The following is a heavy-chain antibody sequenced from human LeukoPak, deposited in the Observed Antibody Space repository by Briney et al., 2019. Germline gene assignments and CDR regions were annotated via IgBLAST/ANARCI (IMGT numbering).Heavy chain of an antibody. V-gene: IGHV3-9*01. CDR3: AKDSTAVAGTSAFDY. J-gene: IGHJ4*02. CDR2: ISWNSGSR. D-gene: IGHD6-19*01. CDR1: GFTFAVYA. Sequence: PGGSLRLSCAASGFTFAVYAMHWVRQAPGKGREWVLGISWNSGSRGYADSVKGRVTICRDNAKNSLYLQMNSLRAEDTALYYCAKDSTAVAGTSAFDYWGQGTLVTVSS.